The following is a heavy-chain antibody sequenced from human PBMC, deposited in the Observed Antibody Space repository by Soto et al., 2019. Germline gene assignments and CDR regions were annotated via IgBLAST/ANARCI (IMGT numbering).Heavy chain of an antibody. D-gene: IGHD6-13*01. Sequence: GESLKISCKGSGYSFTSYWIGWVRQMPGKGLEWMGIIYPGDSYTNYSPSFQGHVTISADKSISTAYLQWSSLKASDTAMYYCARRDSSSWYGIDCWGQGTLVTVSS. CDR1: GYSFTSYW. V-gene: IGHV5-51*01. CDR2: IYPGDSYT. J-gene: IGHJ4*02. CDR3: ARRDSSSWYGIDC.